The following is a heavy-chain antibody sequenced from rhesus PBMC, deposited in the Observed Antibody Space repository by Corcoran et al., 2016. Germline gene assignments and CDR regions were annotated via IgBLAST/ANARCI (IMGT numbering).Heavy chain of an antibody. V-gene: IGHV2S1*01. Sequence: QVTLKESGPALVKPTQTLTLTCTFSGFSLSTSGMGVGWFRQPPGKALEGLASIYWDDDKYYSTSLKSRLTISKDTSKNQVVLTMTNMDPVDTATYYCARVRAPYNFWSGYSPFDYWGQGVLVTVSS. CDR2: IYWDDDK. CDR3: ARVRAPYNFWSGYSPFDY. J-gene: IGHJ4*01. D-gene: IGHD3-3*01. CDR1: GFSLSTSGMG.